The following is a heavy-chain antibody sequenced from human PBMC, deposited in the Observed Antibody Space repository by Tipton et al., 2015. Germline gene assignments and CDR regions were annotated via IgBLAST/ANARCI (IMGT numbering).Heavy chain of an antibody. D-gene: IGHD3-16*01. CDR2: IFYSGSA. J-gene: IGHJ4*02. CDR3: ASGGILGYFDY. V-gene: IGHV4-30-4*07. Sequence: TLSLTCTVSGGSVSSGSYYWSWIRQPPGKGLEWIGYIFYSGSAFYNPSLKSRVTISVDTSENQFSLKLSSVTAADPAVYYCASGGILGYFDYWGQGTLITVSS. CDR1: GGSVSSGSYY.